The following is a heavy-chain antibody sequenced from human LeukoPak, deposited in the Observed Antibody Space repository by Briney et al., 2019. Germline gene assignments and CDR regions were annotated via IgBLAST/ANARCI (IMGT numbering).Heavy chain of an antibody. CDR2: IYHSGST. CDR3: ARHLKGHDAFDI. CDR1: GYSISSGYY. Sequence: PSETLSLTCAVSGYSISSGYYWGWIRQLPGKGLEWIGSIYHSGSTYYNPSLKSRVTISVDTSKNQFSLKLSSVTAADTAVYYCARHLKGHDAFDIWGQGTMVTVSS. V-gene: IGHV4-38-2*01. J-gene: IGHJ3*02.